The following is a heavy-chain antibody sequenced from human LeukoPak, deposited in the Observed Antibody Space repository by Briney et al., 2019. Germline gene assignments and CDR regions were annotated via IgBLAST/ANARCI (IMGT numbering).Heavy chain of an antibody. CDR2: MNPNSGNT. CDR3: ARGTSYDSSGYTDY. Sequence: EASVKVSCKASGYTFTSYGINWVRQATGQGLEWMGWMNPNSGNTGYAQKFQGRVTMTRNTSISTAYMELSSLRSEDTAVYYCARGTSYDSSGYTDYWGQGTLVTVSS. D-gene: IGHD3-22*01. V-gene: IGHV1-8*02. J-gene: IGHJ4*02. CDR1: GYTFTSYG.